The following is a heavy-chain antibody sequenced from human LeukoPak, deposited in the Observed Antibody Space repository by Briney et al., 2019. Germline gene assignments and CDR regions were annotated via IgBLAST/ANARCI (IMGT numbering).Heavy chain of an antibody. D-gene: IGHD5-18*01. V-gene: IGHV4-34*01. CDR2: INHSGST. CDR3: ARLPGRIQLHRDY. CDR1: GGSISSYY. Sequence: SETLSLTCTVSGGSISSYYWSWIRQPPGKGLEWIGEINHSGSTNYNPSLKSRVTISVDTSKNQFSLKLSSVTAADTAVYYCARLPGRIQLHRDYWGQGTLVTVSS. J-gene: IGHJ4*02.